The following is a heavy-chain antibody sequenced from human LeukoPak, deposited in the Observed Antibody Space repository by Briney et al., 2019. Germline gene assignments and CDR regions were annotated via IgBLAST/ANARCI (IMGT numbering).Heavy chain of an antibody. J-gene: IGHJ3*02. CDR3: TSPMKDIVVVAI. D-gene: IGHD2-15*01. CDR1: GFTFGDYA. Sequence: QPGRSLILSCTASGFTFGDYAINWVRQTPGKGLEWVGFIRSTAYGGATDYAASVKGRFTISRDDSKSIAYLQMNSLKTEDTAIYYCTSPMKDIVVVAIWGQGTMVTVSS. CDR2: IRSTAYGGAT. V-gene: IGHV3-49*04.